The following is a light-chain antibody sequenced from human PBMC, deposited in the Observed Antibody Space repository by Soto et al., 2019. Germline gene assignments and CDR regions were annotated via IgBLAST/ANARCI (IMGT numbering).Light chain of an antibody. CDR3: QQSYSTLWT. CDR1: QSISNH. J-gene: IGKJ1*01. Sequence: DIQMTQSPSSLSASVEDRVIITCRASQSISNHLNWYQQKPGKAPKLLIFGANSLQSGVPSRFSGSGSGTDFTLTISSLQPEDFATYYCQQSYSTLWTFGQGTKVDIK. V-gene: IGKV1-39*01. CDR2: GAN.